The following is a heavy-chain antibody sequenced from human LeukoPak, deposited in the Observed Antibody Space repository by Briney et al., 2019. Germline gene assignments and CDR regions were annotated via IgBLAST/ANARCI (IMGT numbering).Heavy chain of an antibody. D-gene: IGHD2-15*01. J-gene: IGHJ5*02. Sequence: PSETLSLTCTVSGGSISSYYWSWIRQPPGKGLEWIGYIYYSGSTNYNPSLKSRVTISVDTSKNQFSLKLSSVTAADTAVYYCARDRGLAERWFDPWGQGTLVTVSS. V-gene: IGHV4-59*01. CDR1: GGSISSYY. CDR3: ARDRGLAERWFDP. CDR2: IYYSGST.